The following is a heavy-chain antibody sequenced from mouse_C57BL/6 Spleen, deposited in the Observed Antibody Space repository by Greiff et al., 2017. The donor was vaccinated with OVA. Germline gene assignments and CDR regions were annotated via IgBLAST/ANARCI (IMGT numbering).Heavy chain of an antibody. Sequence: VQLQQPGAELVRPGSSVKLSCKASGYTFTSYWMDWVKQRPGQGLEWIGNIYPSDSETHYNQKFKDKATLTVDKSSSTAYMQLSSLTSEDSAVYYCARRPLLRKDYFDYWGQGTTLTVSS. CDR3: ARRPLLRKDYFDY. V-gene: IGHV1-61*01. D-gene: IGHD1-2*01. CDR2: IYPSDSET. CDR1: GYTFTSYW. J-gene: IGHJ2*01.